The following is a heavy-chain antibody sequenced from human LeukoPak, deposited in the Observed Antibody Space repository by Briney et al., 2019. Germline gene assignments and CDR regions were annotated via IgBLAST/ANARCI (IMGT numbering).Heavy chain of an antibody. D-gene: IGHD1-20*01. J-gene: IGHJ3*02. CDR3: ARPFSPWATITGTPGAFDI. V-gene: IGHV1-2*02. CDR1: VYIFPVYY. CDR2: INPNSGGT. Sequence: ASVKVSCKSSVYIFPVYYMHWVRQAPGQGLEWMGWINPNSGGTNYAQKFQGRVTMTRDTSISTAYMELSRLRSDDTAVYYCARPFSPWATITGTPGAFDIWGRGTMVTVSS.